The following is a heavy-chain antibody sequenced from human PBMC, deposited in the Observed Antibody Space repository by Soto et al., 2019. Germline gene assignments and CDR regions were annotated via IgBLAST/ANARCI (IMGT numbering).Heavy chain of an antibody. Sequence: GGSLRLSCAASGFTFGNYAMSWVRQTPEKGLEWVSAMTSSGGTTYYADSVKGRFTISRDNSKNTLYLQMNSLRVEDTAIYCCVKGSITVAGKVDYWGQGTLVTVSS. CDR2: MTSSGGTT. V-gene: IGHV3-23*01. D-gene: IGHD6-19*01. J-gene: IGHJ4*02. CDR1: GFTFGNYA. CDR3: VKGSITVAGKVDY.